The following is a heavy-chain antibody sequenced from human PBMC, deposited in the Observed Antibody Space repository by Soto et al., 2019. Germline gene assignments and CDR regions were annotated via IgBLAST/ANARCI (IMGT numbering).Heavy chain of an antibody. J-gene: IGHJ4*02. CDR1: GLTVRTYG. CDR3: TGEVASGY. V-gene: IGHV3-30*03. D-gene: IGHD2-8*02. CDR2: IPGDGGTK. Sequence: QVQLVESGGGVVHPGRSLRLSWPVSGLTVRTYGLHWFPQAPGKGLDGVAVIPGDGGTKYYADSVKGRFTISRDNSRNTLFLEMNSLRGDDMAVYYCTGEVASGYWGQGTLVTVSS.